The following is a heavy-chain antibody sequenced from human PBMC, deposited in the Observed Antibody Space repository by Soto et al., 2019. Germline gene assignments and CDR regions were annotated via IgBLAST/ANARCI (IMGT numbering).Heavy chain of an antibody. D-gene: IGHD5-18*01. CDR3: VRHHTESYYGMDA. J-gene: IGHJ6*02. CDR1: GNSFNSDW. Sequence: PGEALKISCKGSGNSFNSDWITWVRQMPGKGLEWMGRIDPSDSYTNYSPSFQGHVTISADKSISTAYLQWSSLKAPDTAMYYCVRHHTESYYGMDAWAQGTTGNVS. CDR2: IDPSDSYT. V-gene: IGHV5-10-1*01.